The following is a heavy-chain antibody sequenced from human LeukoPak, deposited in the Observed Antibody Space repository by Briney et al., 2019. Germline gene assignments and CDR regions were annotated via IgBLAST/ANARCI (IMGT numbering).Heavy chain of an antibody. CDR2: IIPILGIA. Sequence: GASVKVSCKASGGTFSSYAISWVRQAPGQGLEWMGRIIPILGIANYAQKFQGRVTITADKSTSTAYMELSSLRSEDTAVYYCASATRSYYDSSGYLDYWGQGPLVTVSS. V-gene: IGHV1-69*04. CDR1: GGTFSSYA. CDR3: ASATRSYYDSSGYLDY. D-gene: IGHD3-22*01. J-gene: IGHJ4*02.